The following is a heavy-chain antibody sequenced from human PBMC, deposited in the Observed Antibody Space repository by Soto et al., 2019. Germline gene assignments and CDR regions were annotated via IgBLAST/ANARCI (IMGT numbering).Heavy chain of an antibody. D-gene: IGHD3-9*01. Sequence: GGSLRLSCAASGFTFSSYGMHWVRQAPGKGLEWVAVIWYDGSNKYYADSVKGRFTISRDNSKNTLYLQMNSLRAEDTAVYYCARDLNDILTGYYSPPWSAYYSYGMDVWGQGTTVTVSS. J-gene: IGHJ6*02. CDR1: GFTFSSYG. V-gene: IGHV3-33*01. CDR2: IWYDGSNK. CDR3: ARDLNDILTGYYSPPWSAYYSYGMDV.